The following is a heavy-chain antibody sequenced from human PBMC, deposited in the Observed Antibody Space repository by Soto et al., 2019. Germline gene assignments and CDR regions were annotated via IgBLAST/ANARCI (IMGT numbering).Heavy chain of an antibody. CDR2: ISAISGST. Sequence: PGGSLRLSCAASGFTFTSYAMNWVRQAPGKGLEWVSVISAISGSTYYADSVKGRFTISKDNSKNTLYLQMNRLRAEDTAVYYCAIARYDFQRDPYYYHAMDLWGQGPTVTVSS. CDR3: AIARYDFQRDPYYYHAMDL. J-gene: IGHJ6*02. V-gene: IGHV3-23*01. CDR1: GFTFTSYA. D-gene: IGHD1-1*01.